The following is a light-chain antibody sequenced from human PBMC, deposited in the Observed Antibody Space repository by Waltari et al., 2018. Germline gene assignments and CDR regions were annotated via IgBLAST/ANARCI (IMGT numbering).Light chain of an antibody. Sequence: DIQMTQSPSSLSASVVDSVTITCRASQNINNYLNWYQQKPGKAPTLLIYSASGLQNGVPSRFSASGFGTDFALTISSLQPEDFATYYCQQSYSSLTWTFGQGTTV. V-gene: IGKV1-39*01. J-gene: IGKJ1*01. CDR1: QNINNY. CDR2: SAS. CDR3: QQSYSSLTWT.